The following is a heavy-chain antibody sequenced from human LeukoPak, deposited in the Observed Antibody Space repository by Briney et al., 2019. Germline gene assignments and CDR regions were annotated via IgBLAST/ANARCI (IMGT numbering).Heavy chain of an antibody. D-gene: IGHD4-11*01. CDR1: GFTFSSYG. CDR3: ASEWVLYDDYSNYADY. J-gene: IGHJ4*02. CDR2: ISYDGSNK. V-gene: IGHV3-30*03. Sequence: PGGSLRLSCAASGFTFSSYGMHWVRQAPGKGLEWVAVISYDGSNKYYADSVKGRFTISRDNSKNTLYLQMNSLRAEDTAVYYCASEWVLYDDYSNYADYWGQGTLVTVSS.